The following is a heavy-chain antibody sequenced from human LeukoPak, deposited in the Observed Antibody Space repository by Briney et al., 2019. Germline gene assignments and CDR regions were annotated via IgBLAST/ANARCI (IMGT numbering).Heavy chain of an antibody. CDR1: GFTFSSHS. CDR2: ISSSSSTI. J-gene: IGHJ4*02. D-gene: IGHD3-22*01. Sequence: GGSLRLSCAASGFTFSSHSMNWVRQAPGKGLEWVSYISSSSSTIYYADSVKGRFTISRDNAKDSLYLQMNSLRAEDTAVYYCARGAYYYEDWGQGTLVTVSS. V-gene: IGHV3-48*01. CDR3: ARGAYYYED.